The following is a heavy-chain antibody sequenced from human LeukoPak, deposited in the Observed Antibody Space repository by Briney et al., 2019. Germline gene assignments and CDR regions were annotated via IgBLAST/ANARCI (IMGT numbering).Heavy chain of an antibody. J-gene: IGHJ4*02. V-gene: IGHV4-39*01. Sequence: SETLSLTCTVSGGSISSSNHFWGWIRQPPGKGLEWIGSIYHAGSTCQNSSLKSRVTISVDTSKNQFSLKLSSVTAADTAVYYCARRVVATISFDYWGQGILVTVSS. CDR3: ARRVVATISFDY. D-gene: IGHD5-12*01. CDR2: IYHAGST. CDR1: GGSISSSNHF.